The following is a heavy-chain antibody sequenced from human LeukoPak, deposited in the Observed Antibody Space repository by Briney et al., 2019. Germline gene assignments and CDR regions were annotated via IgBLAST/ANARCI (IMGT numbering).Heavy chain of an antibody. D-gene: IGHD2-2*01. CDR3: AKGPPADIVVVPAAISP. J-gene: IGHJ5*02. CDR1: GFTFSSYG. CDR2: ISYDGGNK. V-gene: IGHV3-30*18. Sequence: PGGSLRLSCAASGFTFSSYGMHWVRQAPGKGLEWVAVISYDGGNKYYADSVKGRFTISRDNSKNTLYLQMNSLRAEDTAVYYCAKGPPADIVVVPAAISPWGQGTLATVSS.